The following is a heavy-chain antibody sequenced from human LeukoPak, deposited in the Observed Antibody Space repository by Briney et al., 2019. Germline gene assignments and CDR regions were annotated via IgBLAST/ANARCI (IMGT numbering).Heavy chain of an antibody. CDR1: GASFTSGTYY. J-gene: IGHJ4*02. D-gene: IGHD2-2*01. V-gene: IGHV4-61*02. CDR2: IHTSGIT. Sequence: PSETLSLTCTLSGASFTSGTYYLSWIRQPAGKGLEWIGRIHTSGITHYNPSLKSRVTISVDTFKNQFSLNLNSVTATDTAVYYCARRGGYCSSTSCYFDYWGQGTLVTVSS. CDR3: ARRGGYCSSTSCYFDY.